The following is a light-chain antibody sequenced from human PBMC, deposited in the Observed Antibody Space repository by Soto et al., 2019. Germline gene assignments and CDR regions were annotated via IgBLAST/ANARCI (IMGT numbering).Light chain of an antibody. Sequence: EIVSTQSPGTLSLSPGERATLSCRASQSVSSSYLAWYQQKPGQAPRLLIYGASSRATGIPDRFSGSGSGTDFTLTISRLEPEDFAVYYCQQYGSSHRTFGQGTKVEIK. CDR3: QQYGSSHRT. V-gene: IGKV3-20*01. J-gene: IGKJ1*01. CDR2: GAS. CDR1: QSVSSSY.